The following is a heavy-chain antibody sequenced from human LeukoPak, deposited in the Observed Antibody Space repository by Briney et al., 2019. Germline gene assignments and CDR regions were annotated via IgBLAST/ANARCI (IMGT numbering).Heavy chain of an antibody. CDR2: VYPGDSDT. J-gene: IGHJ4*02. D-gene: IGHD5-18*01. V-gene: IGHV5-51*01. CDR1: GDSFNTYW. CDR3: VRHGGYSSSAVSDY. Sequence: GESLRISCKGSGDSFNTYWIGWVRQMPGKGLGWMGLVYPGDSDTRYSPSFQGQVAFSADTSISTAYLQWSSLKASDTAIYYCVRHGGYSSSAVSDYWGQGTLVTVSS.